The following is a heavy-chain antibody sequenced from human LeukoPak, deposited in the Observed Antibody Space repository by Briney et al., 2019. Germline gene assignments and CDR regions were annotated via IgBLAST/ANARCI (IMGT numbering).Heavy chain of an antibody. J-gene: IGHJ6*03. V-gene: IGHV1-2*02. CDR1: GYTFTDYY. Sequence: GASVKVSCKSSGYTFTDYYVHRVRQAPGQGLEWMGWLNPNSGVTIYSQKFQGRVTLTGDTSIGTAYMELKRLTSDDTAVYYCARDRGGYQNYYYYYMNVWGKGTTVTVSS. D-gene: IGHD3-16*02. CDR3: ARDRGGYQNYYYYYMNV. CDR2: LNPNSGVT.